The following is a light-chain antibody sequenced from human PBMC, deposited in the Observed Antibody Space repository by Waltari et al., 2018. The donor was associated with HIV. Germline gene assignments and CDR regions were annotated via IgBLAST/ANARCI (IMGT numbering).Light chain of an antibody. CDR3: YSTDSSGNHRV. Sequence: SYELTQPPSVSVSPGQPARITCPGAALTKQYAYWYQQTSGQAPGLVIYEDSKRPSGIPERFSGSSSGTMATLTISGAQVEDEADYYCYSTDSSGNHRVFGGGTKLTVL. V-gene: IGLV3-10*01. J-gene: IGLJ2*01. CDR1: ALTKQY. CDR2: EDS.